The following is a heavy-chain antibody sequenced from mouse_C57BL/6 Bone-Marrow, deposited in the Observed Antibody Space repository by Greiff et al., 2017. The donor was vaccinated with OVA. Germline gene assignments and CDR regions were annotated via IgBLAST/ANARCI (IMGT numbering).Heavy chain of an antibody. V-gene: IGHV1-39*01. CDR2: INPNYGTT. J-gene: IGHJ1*03. D-gene: IGHD1-1*01. CDR1: GYSFTDYN. CDR3: AFSHDIREMYFDF. Sequence: VQLQQSGPELVKPGASVKISCKASGYSFTDYNMNWVKQSNGKSLEWIGVINPNYGTTSYNQKFKGKATLTVDQSSSTAYMQLHSLTSADSAVYYYAFSHDIREMYFDFWGTGTTVPVSS.